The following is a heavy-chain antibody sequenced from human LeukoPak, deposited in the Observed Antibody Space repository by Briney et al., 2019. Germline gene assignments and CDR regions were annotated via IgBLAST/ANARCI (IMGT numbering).Heavy chain of an antibody. CDR3: ARDYCTNGVCPPGY. J-gene: IGHJ4*02. Sequence: ASVKVSCKASGGTFSSYAISWVRQATGQGLEWMGWMNPNSGNTGYAQKFQGRVTMTRNTSISTAYMELSSLRSEDTAVYYCARDYCTNGVCPPGYWGQGTLVTVSS. CDR1: GGTFSSYA. CDR2: MNPNSGNT. D-gene: IGHD2-8*01. V-gene: IGHV1-8*02.